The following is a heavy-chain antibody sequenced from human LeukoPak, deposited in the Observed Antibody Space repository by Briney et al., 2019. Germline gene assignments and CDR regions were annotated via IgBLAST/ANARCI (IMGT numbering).Heavy chain of an antibody. Sequence: SETLSVTCAVYGGSFSGYYWSWIRQPPGKGLEWIGDINHSGSTNYNPSLKSRVTISVDTSKNQFSLKLSSVTAADTAVYYCARHYYDFWSDYYRRDAFDIWGQGTMVTVSS. CDR1: GGSFSGYY. D-gene: IGHD3-3*01. CDR2: INHSGST. CDR3: ARHYYDFWSDYYRRDAFDI. V-gene: IGHV4-34*01. J-gene: IGHJ3*02.